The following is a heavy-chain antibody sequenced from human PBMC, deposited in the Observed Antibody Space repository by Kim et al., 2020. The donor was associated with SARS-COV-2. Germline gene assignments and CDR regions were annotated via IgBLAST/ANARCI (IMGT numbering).Heavy chain of an antibody. Sequence: GRFTISRDNDKNSLYLQMNSLRAEDTAVYYCERDPRNYYDSSGYSLYFQHWGQGTLVTVSS. CDR3: ERDPRNYYDSSGYSLYFQH. D-gene: IGHD3-22*01. J-gene: IGHJ1*01. V-gene: IGHV3-11*06.